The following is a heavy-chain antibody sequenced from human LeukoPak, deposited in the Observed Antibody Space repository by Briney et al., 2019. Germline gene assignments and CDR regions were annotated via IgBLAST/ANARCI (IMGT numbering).Heavy chain of an antibody. V-gene: IGHV3-64*01. Sequence: ETGGSLRLSCAASGFTISRSSMHWVRQAPGKGLEFVSAISRSGGNTYYANSVKGRFTISRDNSKNTLYLQMNSLRAEDTAVYYCARGRLELLGYWGQGTLVTVSS. CDR3: ARGRLELLGY. D-gene: IGHD1-26*01. CDR2: ISRSGGNT. CDR1: GFTISRSS. J-gene: IGHJ4*02.